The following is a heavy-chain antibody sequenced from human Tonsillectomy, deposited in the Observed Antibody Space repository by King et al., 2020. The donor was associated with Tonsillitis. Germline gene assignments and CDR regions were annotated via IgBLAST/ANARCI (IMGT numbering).Heavy chain of an antibody. CDR2: IYDTGTT. V-gene: IGHV4-59*01. J-gene: IGHJ4*02. CDR1: GGSISSNY. CDR3: ARDKGDYASSGYY. Sequence: QLQESGPGLVKPSETLSLTCTVSGGSISSNYWTWIRQPPGKRLEWIGYIYDTGTTNYNPSLESRVTISVDTSKNQFSLKLNSVTAADTAVYYCARDKGDYASSGYYWGQGTLVTASS. D-gene: IGHD3-22*01.